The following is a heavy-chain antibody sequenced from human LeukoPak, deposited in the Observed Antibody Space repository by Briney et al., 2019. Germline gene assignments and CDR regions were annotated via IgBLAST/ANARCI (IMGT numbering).Heavy chain of an antibody. D-gene: IGHD2-15*01. CDR1: GYSISSGYY. Sequence: SETLSLTCTVSGYSISSGYYRSWIRQPPGKGPEWIGYIYYSGSTYYNPSLKSRVTISVDTSKNQFSLKLSSVTAADTAVYYCARVVLGYCRGGSCYNYFDYWGQGTLVTVSS. CDR2: IYYSGST. CDR3: ARVVLGYCRGGSCYNYFDY. V-gene: IGHV4-30-4*01. J-gene: IGHJ4*02.